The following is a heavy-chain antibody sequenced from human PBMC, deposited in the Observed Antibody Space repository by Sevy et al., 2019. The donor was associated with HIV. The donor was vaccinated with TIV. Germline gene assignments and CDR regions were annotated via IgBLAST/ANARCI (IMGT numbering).Heavy chain of an antibody. J-gene: IGHJ6*03. V-gene: IGHV3-30*02. CDR2: IWYDGSNK. CDR1: GFTFSSYG. CDR3: AKVPAGGTTLYYYYYMDV. Sequence: AGSLRLSCAASGFTFSSYGMHWVRQAPGKELEWVAFIWYDGSNKYYADSVKGRFTISRDNSKNTLYLQMNSLRAEDTDVYYCAKVPAGGTTLYYYYYMDVWGKGTTVTVSS. D-gene: IGHD1-7*01.